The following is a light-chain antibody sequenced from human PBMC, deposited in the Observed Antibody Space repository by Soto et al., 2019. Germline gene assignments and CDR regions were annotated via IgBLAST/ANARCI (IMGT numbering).Light chain of an antibody. Sequence: QSALTQPPSASGSPGQSVTISCTGTSSDVGAHDYVSWYQQHPGKAPKLILYEVSKWPSGVPDRFSGSKSGTTASLTVSGLQDEDEADYYCSAYRNSNCQRVFGTGTKVTVL. CDR2: EVS. CDR3: SAYRNSNCQRV. V-gene: IGLV2-8*01. J-gene: IGLJ1*01. CDR1: SSDVGAHDY.